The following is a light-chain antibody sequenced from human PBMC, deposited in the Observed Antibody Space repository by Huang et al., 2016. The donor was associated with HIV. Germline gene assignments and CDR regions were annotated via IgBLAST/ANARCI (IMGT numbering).Light chain of an antibody. CDR2: ATS. V-gene: IGKV1-8*01. CDR3: QQYYSFPLT. Sequence: AIRITQSPSSLSASTGDKVSITCRASQDINTYLAWYQQKPGEPPSLLMYATSTLQSGVPSRFSGRGSGTDFTLTITHLQSEDFATYYCQQYYSFPLTFGQGSQVEV. CDR1: QDINTY. J-gene: IGKJ1*01.